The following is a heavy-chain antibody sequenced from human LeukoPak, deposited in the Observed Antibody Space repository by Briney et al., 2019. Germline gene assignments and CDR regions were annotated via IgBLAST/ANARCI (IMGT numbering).Heavy chain of an antibody. V-gene: IGHV4-4*02. CDR3: ARRDQLEGSVGFDP. CDR1: GGSISSSNW. D-gene: IGHD2-2*01. CDR2: IYHSGST. J-gene: IGHJ5*02. Sequence: SETLSLTCAVSGGSISSSNWWSWVRQPPGKGLEWIGEIYHSGSTNYNPSLKSRVTISVDKSKNQFSLKLSSVTAADTAVYYCARRDQLEGSVGFDPWGQGTLVTVSS.